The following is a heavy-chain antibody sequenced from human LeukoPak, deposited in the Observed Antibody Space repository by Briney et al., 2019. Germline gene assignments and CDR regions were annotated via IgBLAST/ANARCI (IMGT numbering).Heavy chain of an antibody. CDR3: ARGTAYSSGWYQSNHYGMDV. Sequence: GESLKISCKGSGYNFAHDWIGWVRQMPGKGLEWMGIIFPDDSDTIYSPSFQGQVTISADKSISTAYLQWSSLKASDTAMYYCARGTAYSSGWYQSNHYGMDVWGQGTTVTVSS. J-gene: IGHJ6*02. CDR2: IFPDDSDT. V-gene: IGHV5-51*01. D-gene: IGHD6-19*01. CDR1: GYNFAHDW.